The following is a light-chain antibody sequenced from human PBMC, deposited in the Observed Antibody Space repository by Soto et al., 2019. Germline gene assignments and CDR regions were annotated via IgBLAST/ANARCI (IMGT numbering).Light chain of an antibody. V-gene: IGKV3-15*01. CDR3: QQYNKFPSLT. CDR1: QSVSSN. Sequence: EIVMTQSPATLSVSPGERATLSCRASQSVSSNLAWYQQKPGQAPRLLIYSASTRATGIPARFSGSGSGTEFTLTIGSLQSEDFAVYYCQQYNKFPSLTFGGGTKVEIK. CDR2: SAS. J-gene: IGKJ4*01.